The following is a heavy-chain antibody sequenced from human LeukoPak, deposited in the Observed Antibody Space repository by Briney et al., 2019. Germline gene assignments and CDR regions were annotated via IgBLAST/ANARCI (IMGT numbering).Heavy chain of an antibody. J-gene: IGHJ4*02. V-gene: IGHV3-11*04. CDR1: GFTFSDYY. CDR2: ISSSGATM. D-gene: IGHD1-26*01. CDR3: ARGSGSYRNDY. Sequence: GGSLRLSCAASGFTFSDYYMSWIRQAPGKGLEWVSYISSSGATMFYADSVKGRFTISRDNAKNSLYLQMNRLRAEDTAVYYCARGSGSYRNDYWGQGTLVTVSS.